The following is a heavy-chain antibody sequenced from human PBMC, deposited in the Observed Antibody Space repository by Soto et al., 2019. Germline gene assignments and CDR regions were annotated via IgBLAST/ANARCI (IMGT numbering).Heavy chain of an antibody. Sequence: PGESLKISCKATGYSFTNYWIGWVRQMPGKGLEWMGTIYPGDSDTRYGPAFEGQVTISADKSITTAYLQWSSLKASDTAVYFCARRRHYCSSKICLAHCYYTLDVWGQGTTVTVAS. CDR2: IYPGDSDT. CDR3: ARRRHYCSSKICLAHCYYTLDV. V-gene: IGHV5-51*01. CDR1: GYSFTNYW. D-gene: IGHD2-2*01. J-gene: IGHJ6*02.